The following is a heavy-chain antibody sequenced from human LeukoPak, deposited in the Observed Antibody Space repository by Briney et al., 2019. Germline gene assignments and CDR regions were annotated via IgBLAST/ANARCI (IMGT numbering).Heavy chain of an antibody. Sequence: PSETLSLTCSVSGGSINTYYWSCIRQPAGKGLEWIGRIHSSGSTHYNPSLKSRVTGFVDTSKNQVSLRLSSVTAADTAVYYCARHGTISSESYFDYWGQGALVTVSS. V-gene: IGHV4-4*07. CDR3: ARHGTISSESYFDY. D-gene: IGHD1-14*01. J-gene: IGHJ4*02. CDR1: GGSINTYY. CDR2: IHSSGST.